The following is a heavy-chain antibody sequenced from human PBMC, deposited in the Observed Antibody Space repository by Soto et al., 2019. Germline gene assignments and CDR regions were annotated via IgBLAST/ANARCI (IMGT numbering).Heavy chain of an antibody. CDR2: IYYSGRT. J-gene: IGHJ4*02. CDR1: GGSISSGGYY. CDR3: ARRYSSGFDY. V-gene: IGHV4-31*03. Sequence: QVQLQESGPGLVKPSQTLSLTCTVSGGSISSGGYYWRWIRQHPGKGLEWIGYIYYSGRTYYNPSLKSRVTISVDTSKNQFSLKLSSVTAADTAVSYCARRYSSGFDYWGQGTLVTVSS. D-gene: IGHD6-19*01.